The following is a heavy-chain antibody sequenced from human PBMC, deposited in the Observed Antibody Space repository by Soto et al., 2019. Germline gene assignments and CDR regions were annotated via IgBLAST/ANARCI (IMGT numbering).Heavy chain of an antibody. Sequence: QVQLVQSGAEVKKPGASVKVSCKASGYTFTSYGISWVRQAPGQGLERMGWISAYNGNTNYAQKLQGRVTMTTDTSSSTAYMELRSLRSDDTAVYYCASGQEGSGSIGDTVTPYWGQGTLVTVSS. CDR2: ISAYNGNT. J-gene: IGHJ4*02. CDR3: ASGQEGSGSIGDTVTPY. CDR1: GYTFTSYG. D-gene: IGHD4-17*01. V-gene: IGHV1-18*01.